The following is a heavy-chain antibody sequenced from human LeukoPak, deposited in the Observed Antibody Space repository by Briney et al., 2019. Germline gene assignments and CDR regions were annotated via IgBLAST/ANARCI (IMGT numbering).Heavy chain of an antibody. CDR3: AKDRVAAAGTGVNWFDP. CDR2: SRGSGGST. J-gene: IGHJ5*02. D-gene: IGHD6-13*01. CDR1: GFTFSSDA. V-gene: IGHV3-23*01. Sequence: GGALRLSFAAPGFTFSSDAMSWGRRAPGKGLELVSASRGSGGSTYYADYVNGRFTISRDDSKNTLYLQMNRLRAEDTAVYYCAKDRVAAAGTGVNWFDPWGQGTLVTVSS.